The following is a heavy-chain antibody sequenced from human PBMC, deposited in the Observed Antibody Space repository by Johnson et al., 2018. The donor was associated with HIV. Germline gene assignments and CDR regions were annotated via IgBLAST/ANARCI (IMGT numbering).Heavy chain of an antibody. D-gene: IGHD3-16*02. J-gene: IGHJ3*02. CDR1: GFTFSSYE. CDR2: ISSSGSTI. Sequence: EVQLVESGGGLVQPGGSLRLSCAASGFTFSSYEMNWVRQAPGKGLEWVSYISSSGSTIYYADSVKGRFTISRDNAKNSLYLQMNSLRAEDTAVYYCARTGVITFGGVIAPAGGAFDIWGQGTMVTVSS. V-gene: IGHV3-48*03. CDR3: ARTGVITFGGVIAPAGGAFDI.